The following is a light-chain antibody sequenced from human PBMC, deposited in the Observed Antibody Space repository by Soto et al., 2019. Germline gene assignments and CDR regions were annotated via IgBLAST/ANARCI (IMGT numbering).Light chain of an antibody. CDR1: SGHSSYI. V-gene: IGLV4-60*02. CDR3: ETWDSSTRKV. Sequence: QPVLTQSSSASASLGSSVKLTCTLSSGHSSYIIAWHQQQPGKAPRFLMKLEGSGSYNKGSEIPDRFSGSSSGADRYLTISNLQFEDEADYYCETWDSSTRKVFGGGTKLTVL. J-gene: IGLJ3*02. CDR2: LEGSGSY.